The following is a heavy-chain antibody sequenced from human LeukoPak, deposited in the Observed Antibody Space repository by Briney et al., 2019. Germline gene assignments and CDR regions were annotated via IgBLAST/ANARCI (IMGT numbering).Heavy chain of an antibody. CDR1: GGSFSGYY. Sequence: SETLSLTCAVYGGSFSGYYWSWIRQPPGKGLEWIEEINHSGSTNYNPSLKSRLTISVDTSKNQFSLKLSSVTAADTAVYYCARAPGTTFDYWGHGNMVTVSS. J-gene: IGHJ4*01. D-gene: IGHD4-17*01. V-gene: IGHV4-34*01. CDR2: INHSGST. CDR3: ARAPGTTFDY.